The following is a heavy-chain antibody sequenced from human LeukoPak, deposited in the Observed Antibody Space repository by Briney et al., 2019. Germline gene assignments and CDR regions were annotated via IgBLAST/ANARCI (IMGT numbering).Heavy chain of an antibody. Sequence: KTSETLSLTCTVSGGSISSSSYYWGWIRQPPGKGLEWIGSIYYSGSTYYNPSLKSRVTISVDTSKNQFSLKLSSVTAADTAVYYCASTISSWFGEFADYWGQGTLVTVSS. D-gene: IGHD3-10*01. CDR1: GGSISSSSYY. J-gene: IGHJ4*02. V-gene: IGHV4-39*01. CDR3: ASTISSWFGEFADY. CDR2: IYYSGST.